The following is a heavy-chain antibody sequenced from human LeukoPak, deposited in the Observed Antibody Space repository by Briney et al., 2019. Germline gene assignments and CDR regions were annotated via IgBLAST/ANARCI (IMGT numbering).Heavy chain of an antibody. Sequence: PSETLSLTCTVSGGSISSYYWSWIRQPAGKGLEWIGRIYTSGSTNYNPSLKSRVTISVDTSKNQFSLKLSSVTAADTAVYYCARNVGSGSYRRHNWFDPWGQGTLVTVSS. CDR1: GGSISSYY. CDR3: ARNVGSGSYRRHNWFDP. D-gene: IGHD3-10*01. CDR2: IYTSGST. J-gene: IGHJ5*02. V-gene: IGHV4-4*07.